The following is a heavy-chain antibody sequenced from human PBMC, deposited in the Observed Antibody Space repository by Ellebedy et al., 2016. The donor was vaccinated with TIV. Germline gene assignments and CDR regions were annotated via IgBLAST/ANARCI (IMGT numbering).Heavy chain of an antibody. CDR1: GYTFTSYG. CDR2: ISAYNGNT. Sequence: AASVKVSCRASGYTFTSYGISWVRQAPGQGLEWMGWISAYNGNTNYAQKLQGRVTMTTDTSTSTAYMELRSLRSDDTAVYYCARLDRWSLNDAFDIWGQGTMVTVSS. D-gene: IGHD4-23*01. CDR3: ARLDRWSLNDAFDI. V-gene: IGHV1-18*04. J-gene: IGHJ3*02.